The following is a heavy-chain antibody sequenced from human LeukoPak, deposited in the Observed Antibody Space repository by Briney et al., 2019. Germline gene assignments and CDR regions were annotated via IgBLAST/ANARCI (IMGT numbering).Heavy chain of an antibody. J-gene: IGHJ4*02. D-gene: IGHD2-2*02. V-gene: IGHV3-30*03. CDR2: ISYDGSNK. CDR1: GFTFSSYG. Sequence: PGGSLRLSCAASGFTFSSYGMHWVRQAPGXGLEWVAVISYDGSNKYYADSVKGRFTISRDNSKNTLYLQMNSLRAEDTAVYYCARLGFVVPAVIFDYWGQGTLVTVSS. CDR3: ARLGFVVPAVIFDY.